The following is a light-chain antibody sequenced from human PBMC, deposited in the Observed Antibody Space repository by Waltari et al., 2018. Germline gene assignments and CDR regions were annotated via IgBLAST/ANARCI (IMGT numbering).Light chain of an antibody. J-gene: IGLJ3*02. Sequence: QSALTQPASVSGSPGKSITISCTGTSSDVGTYNLVSWYQQHPGKAPKFMIYEVSKRPSGVSNRFSGSKSGNTASLTISGLQAEDEAAYYCCSYAGSSTWVFGGGTKLTVL. CDR1: SSDVGTYNL. CDR2: EVS. CDR3: CSYAGSSTWV. V-gene: IGLV2-23*02.